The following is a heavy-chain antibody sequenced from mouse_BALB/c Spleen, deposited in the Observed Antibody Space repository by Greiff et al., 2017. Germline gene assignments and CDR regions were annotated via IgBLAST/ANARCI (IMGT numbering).Heavy chain of an antibody. CDR2: INSNGGST. CDR3: ARDYGNQYYFDY. D-gene: IGHD2-1*01. Sequence: EVQVVESGGGLVQPGGSLKLSCAASGFTFSSYGMSWVRQTPDKRLELVATINSNGGSTYYPDSVKGRFTISRDNAKNTLYLQMSSLKSEDTAMYYCARDYGNQYYFDYWGQGTTLTVSS. J-gene: IGHJ2*01. CDR1: GFTFSSYG. V-gene: IGHV5-6-3*01.